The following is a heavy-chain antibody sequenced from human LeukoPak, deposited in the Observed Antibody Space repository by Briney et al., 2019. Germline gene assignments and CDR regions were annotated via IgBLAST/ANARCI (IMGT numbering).Heavy chain of an antibody. CDR2: IKQDGSEK. V-gene: IGHV3-7*01. Sequence: PGGSLRPPCAASGFTFSSYWMSWVRQAPGKGLEWVANIKQDGSEKYYVDSVKGRFTISRDNAKNSLYLQMNSLRAEDTAVYYCARNPVRAYCSSTSCYTVGFFDYWGQGTLVTVSS. J-gene: IGHJ4*02. CDR3: ARNPVRAYCSSTSCYTVGFFDY. CDR1: GFTFSSYW. D-gene: IGHD2-2*02.